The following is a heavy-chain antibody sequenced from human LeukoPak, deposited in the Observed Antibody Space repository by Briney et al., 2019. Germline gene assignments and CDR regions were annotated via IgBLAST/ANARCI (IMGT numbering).Heavy chain of an antibody. CDR2: INPNSGGT. J-gene: IGHJ5*02. CDR1: GYTFTGYY. D-gene: IGHD2-2*01. V-gene: IGHV1-2*02. Sequence: ASVKVSCKASGYTFTGYYMHWVRQAPGQGLEWMGWINPNSGGTNYAQKFQGRVTMTRDTSISTAYMELSRLRSDDTAVYYCARFGLNCSSTSCYDWFDPWGQGTLVTVSS. CDR3: ARFGLNCSSTSCYDWFDP.